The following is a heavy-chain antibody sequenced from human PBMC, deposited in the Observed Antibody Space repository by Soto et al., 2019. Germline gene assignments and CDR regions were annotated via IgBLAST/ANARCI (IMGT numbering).Heavy chain of an antibody. J-gene: IGHJ4*02. CDR3: ARGSTMVRGVIMGDGH. CDR1: GYTFTSYY. CDR2: INPSGGST. V-gene: IGHV1-46*01. D-gene: IGHD3-10*01. Sequence: ASVKVSCKASGYTFTSYYMHWVRQAPGQGLEWMGIINPSGGSTSYAQKFQGRVTMTRDTSTSTVYMELSSLRSEDTAVYYCARGSTMVRGVIMGDGHWGQGTLVTVSS.